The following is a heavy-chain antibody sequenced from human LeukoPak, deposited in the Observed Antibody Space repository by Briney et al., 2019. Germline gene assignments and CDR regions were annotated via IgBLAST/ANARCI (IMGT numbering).Heavy chain of an antibody. D-gene: IGHD6-13*01. CDR1: GFTFSSYW. CDR3: ARTRYSSSWYVGYYYYYYMDV. Sequence: GGSLRLSCAASGFTFSSYWMSWIRQAPGKGLEWVANIKQDGSEKYYVDSVKGRFTISRDNAKNSLYLQMNSLRAEDTAVYYCARTRYSSSWYVGYYYYYYMDVWGKGTTVTISS. V-gene: IGHV3-7*01. CDR2: IKQDGSEK. J-gene: IGHJ6*03.